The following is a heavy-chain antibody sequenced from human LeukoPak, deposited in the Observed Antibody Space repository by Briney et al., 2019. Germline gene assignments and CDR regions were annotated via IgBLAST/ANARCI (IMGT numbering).Heavy chain of an antibody. D-gene: IGHD4/OR15-4a*01. CDR1: GFTFSSYA. J-gene: IGHJ4*02. CDR2: SGSGGDT. Sequence: GGSLRLSCAASGFTFSSYAMNWVRQAPGKGLEWVSISGSGGDTYYADSVKGRFTISRDNSKNTLYLQMNSLSAEDTAVYYCAKARGATYGTYYFDYWGQGTLVTVSS. V-gene: IGHV3-23*01. CDR3: AKARGATYGTYYFDY.